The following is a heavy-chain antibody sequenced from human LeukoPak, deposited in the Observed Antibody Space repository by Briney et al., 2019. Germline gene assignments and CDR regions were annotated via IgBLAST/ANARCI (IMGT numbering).Heavy chain of an antibody. CDR2: INHSGST. D-gene: IGHD5-24*01. V-gene: IGHV4-34*01. J-gene: IGHJ3*02. CDR3: ARHFDRDGYKSNAFDI. CDR1: GGSFSGYY. Sequence: SETLSLTCAVYGGSFSGYYWTYIRQPPGKGLEWMGEINHSGSTNYNPSLKSRVTISVDTSKNQLSLRLTSVTAADTAVYYCARHFDRDGYKSNAFDIWGQGTMVTVSS.